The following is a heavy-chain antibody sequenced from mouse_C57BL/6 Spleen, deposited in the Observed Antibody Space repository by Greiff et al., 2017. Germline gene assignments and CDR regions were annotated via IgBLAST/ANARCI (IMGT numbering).Heavy chain of an antibody. CDR2: INPNNGGT. CDR3: ARGWFAY. Sequence: EVQLQQSGPELVKPGASVKISCKASGYTFTDYYMHWVKQSPGKSLEWIGEINPNNGGTSYNQKFKGKATLTVDKSSSTAYMELRSLTSEDSAGYYCARGWFAYWGQGTLVTVSA. CDR1: GYTFTDYY. J-gene: IGHJ3*01. V-gene: IGHV1-26*01.